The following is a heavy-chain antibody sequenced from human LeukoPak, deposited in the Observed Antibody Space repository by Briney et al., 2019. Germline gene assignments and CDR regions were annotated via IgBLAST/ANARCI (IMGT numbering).Heavy chain of an antibody. J-gene: IGHJ4*02. Sequence: PGGSLRLSCAASGFTVSSSYMSWVRQAPGKGLEWVSVIYSGGNTYYADSVQGRFTISRDDSKNTEYLQMNSLRVEDTAVYYCARGGRWAPDDWGQGTLVTVSS. CDR1: GFTVSSSY. CDR2: IYSGGNT. D-gene: IGHD5-24*01. V-gene: IGHV3-66*01. CDR3: ARGGRWAPDD.